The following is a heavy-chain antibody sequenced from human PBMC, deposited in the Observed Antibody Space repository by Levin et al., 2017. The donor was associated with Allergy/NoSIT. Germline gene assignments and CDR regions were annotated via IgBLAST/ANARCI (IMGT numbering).Heavy chain of an antibody. Sequence: GASVKVSCKASGYTFTSYGISWVRQAPGQGLEWMGWISAYNGNTNYAQKLQGRVTMTTDTSTSTAYMELRSLRSDDTAVYYCARALEQITFGGVIAIDYWGQGTLVTVSS. CDR2: ISAYNGNT. CDR1: GYTFTSYG. V-gene: IGHV1-18*01. J-gene: IGHJ4*02. D-gene: IGHD3-16*02. CDR3: ARALEQITFGGVIAIDY.